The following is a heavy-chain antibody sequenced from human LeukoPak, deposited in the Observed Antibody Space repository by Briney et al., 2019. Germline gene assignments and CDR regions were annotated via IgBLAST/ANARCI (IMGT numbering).Heavy chain of an antibody. CDR2: MYSRGDT. V-gene: IGHV3-53*01. CDR1: GFTVSDNY. CDR3: ARDAPQVPAAGVLAS. Sequence: PGRSLRLSCAASGFTVSDNYMSCVRQAPGKGLEWVSVMYSRGDTYYADSVKGRFTFSRDISKNTLYLQMNGLRTEDTAMYYCARDAPQVPAAGVLASWGQGTLVTVSS. J-gene: IGHJ5*02. D-gene: IGHD6-13*01.